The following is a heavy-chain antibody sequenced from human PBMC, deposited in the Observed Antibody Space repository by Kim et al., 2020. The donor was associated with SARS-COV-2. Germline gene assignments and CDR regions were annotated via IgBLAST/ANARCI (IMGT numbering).Heavy chain of an antibody. CDR2: IYYSGST. D-gene: IGHD4-17*01. CDR1: GGSISSYY. CDR3: ERDQAGDGGFDP. Sequence: SETLSLTCTVSGGSISSYYWSWIRQPPGKGLEWIGYIYYSGSTNYNPSLKSRVTISVDTSKNQFSLKLSSVTAADTAVYYCERDQAGDGGFDPWGQGTLVTVSS. V-gene: IGHV4-59*13. J-gene: IGHJ5*02.